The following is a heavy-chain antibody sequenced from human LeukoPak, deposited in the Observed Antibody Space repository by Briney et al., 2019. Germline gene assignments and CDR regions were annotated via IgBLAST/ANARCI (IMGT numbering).Heavy chain of an antibody. CDR1: GFTFDDYA. CDR3: AKDHGSGFYYFDY. Sequence: GGSLRLSCAASGFTFDDYAMHWVRQVPGKGLEWVAGISWNGGIIGSADSVKGRFTISRDNAKHPLSRQMNSLRSEDTALYYCAKDHGSGFYYFDYWGQGTLVTVSS. D-gene: IGHD6-19*01. V-gene: IGHV3-9*01. J-gene: IGHJ4*02. CDR2: ISWNGGII.